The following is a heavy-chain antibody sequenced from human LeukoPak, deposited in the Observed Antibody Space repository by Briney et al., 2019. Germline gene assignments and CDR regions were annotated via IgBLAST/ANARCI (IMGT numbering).Heavy chain of an antibody. J-gene: IGHJ3*02. CDR2: LNLDGSDK. CDR1: GFTFSESW. Sequence: GGSLRLSCVVSGFTFSESWMSWVRQAPGKGLGWVASLNLDGSDKYYVDSVKGRFTISRDNAKNSLYLQMDSLRVEDTAVYYCAKVVVGVLPMHAFDIWGQGAMVTVSS. V-gene: IGHV3-7*03. CDR3: AKVVVGVLPMHAFDI. D-gene: IGHD3-3*01.